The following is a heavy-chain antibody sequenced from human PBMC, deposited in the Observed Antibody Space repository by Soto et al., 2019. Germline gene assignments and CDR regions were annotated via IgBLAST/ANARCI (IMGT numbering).Heavy chain of an antibody. D-gene: IGHD3-10*01. Sequence: GXXVRVSSRPSGYNCTYYGTPWVRHAPGQGLEWMGWINTYNGNTNHAQKLQGRVTMTTDTSTSTAYMELRSLRSDDTDVYYCARGVGSGTYYNQYNWFDPWGQGTRVTVSS. V-gene: IGHV1-18*01. CDR1: GYNCTYYG. CDR3: ARGVGSGTYYNQYNWFDP. CDR2: INTYNGNT. J-gene: IGHJ5*02.